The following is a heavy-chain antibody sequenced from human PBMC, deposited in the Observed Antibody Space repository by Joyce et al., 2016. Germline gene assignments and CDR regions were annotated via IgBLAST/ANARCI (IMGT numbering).Heavy chain of an antibody. D-gene: IGHD1-26*01. CDR1: GGSFSNNA. J-gene: IGHJ6*02. CDR3: ARDKRRGSHLLYFYYAMDV. V-gene: IGHV1-69*01. CDR2: IIPIFGTA. Sequence: QVQLVQSGAEVKKPGSSVKVSCKASGGSFSNNAISWVRQAPGQGLEWMVVIIPIFGTANYTQKFQGRVTITADESTSTAYMQLSSLRSDDTAVYYCARDKRRGSHLLYFYYAMDVWGQGTTVTVSS.